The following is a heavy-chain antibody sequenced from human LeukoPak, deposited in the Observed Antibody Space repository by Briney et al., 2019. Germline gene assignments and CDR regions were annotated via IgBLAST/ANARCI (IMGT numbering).Heavy chain of an antibody. J-gene: IGHJ4*02. Sequence: PGGSLRLSCAASGFTFSSYSMNWVRQAPGKGLEWVSYISSSSSYIYYADSVKGRFTISRDNAKNSLYLQMNSLRAEDTAVYYCARSSSWHDLALDYWGQGTLVTVSS. V-gene: IGHV3-21*05. D-gene: IGHD6-13*01. CDR3: ARSSSWHDLALDY. CDR2: ISSSSSYI. CDR1: GFTFSSYS.